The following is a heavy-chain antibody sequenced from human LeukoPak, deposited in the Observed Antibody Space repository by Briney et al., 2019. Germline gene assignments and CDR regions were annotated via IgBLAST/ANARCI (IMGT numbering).Heavy chain of an antibody. D-gene: IGHD3-10*01. J-gene: IGHJ4*02. CDR3: AREDEYYYGSGSYYSFDY. Sequence: ASVKVSCKASGYTFTSYGISWVRQAPGQGLEWMGWISAYNGNTNYAQKLQGRVTMTTDTSTSTAYMELRSLRSDDTAVYYRAREDEYYYGSGSYYSFDYWGQGTLVTVSS. V-gene: IGHV1-18*01. CDR2: ISAYNGNT. CDR1: GYTFTSYG.